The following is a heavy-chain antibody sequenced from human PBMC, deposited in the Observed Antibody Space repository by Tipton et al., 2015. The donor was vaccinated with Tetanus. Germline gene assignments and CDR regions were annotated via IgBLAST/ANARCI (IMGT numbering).Heavy chain of an antibody. Sequence: SLRLSCAGSGFMFSSYGMSWVRQSPGKGLEWVAVISYDGSNKYYADSVKGRFTISRDNSKNTLYLQMNSLRAEDTAVYYCAKGTYYYDSSGYYPGIWGQGTLVTVSS. CDR2: ISYDGSNK. V-gene: IGHV3-30*18. D-gene: IGHD3-22*01. CDR1: GFMFSSYG. CDR3: AKGTYYYDSSGYYPGI. J-gene: IGHJ4*02.